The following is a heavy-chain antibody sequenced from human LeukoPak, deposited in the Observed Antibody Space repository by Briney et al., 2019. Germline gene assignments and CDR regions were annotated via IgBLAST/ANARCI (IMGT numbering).Heavy chain of an antibody. CDR1: GGTFSSYA. V-gene: IGHV1-69*13. CDR2: IIPIFGTA. Sequence: SVKVSCKASGGTFSSYAISWVRQAPGQGLEWMGGIIPIFGTANYAQKFQGRVTITADESTSTAYMELSSLRSEDTAVYYCARDGVDTAMVEDYWGQGTLVTVSS. CDR3: ARDGVDTAMVEDY. D-gene: IGHD5-18*01. J-gene: IGHJ4*02.